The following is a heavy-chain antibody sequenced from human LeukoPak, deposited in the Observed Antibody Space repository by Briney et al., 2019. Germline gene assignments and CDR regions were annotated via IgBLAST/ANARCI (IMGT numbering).Heavy chain of an antibody. J-gene: IGHJ4*02. CDR3: ARGVGNYRYYFDS. V-gene: IGHV3-21*01. D-gene: IGHD3-22*01. CDR2: VSSSGAYI. Sequence: GGSLRLSCAASGFTFSSYAMNWIRQPPGKGLEWVASVSSSGAYIYYADLVEGRFTISRDNAKNSLILQMNSLRAEDTAVYYCARGVGNYRYYFDSWGQGTLVTVSS. CDR1: GFTFSSYA.